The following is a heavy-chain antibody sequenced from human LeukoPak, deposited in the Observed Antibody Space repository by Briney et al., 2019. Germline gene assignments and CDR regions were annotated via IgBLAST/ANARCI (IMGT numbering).Heavy chain of an antibody. V-gene: IGHV1-46*01. Sequence: ASVKVSCKASGYTFTSYYMHWVRQAPGQGLEWMGIINPSGGSTSYAQKFQGRVTMTRDTSTSTVYMELSSLRSEDTAVYHCARGERASVIQLWSREYYYGMDVWGQGTTVTVSS. CDR2: INPSGGST. J-gene: IGHJ6*02. D-gene: IGHD5-18*01. CDR1: GYTFTSYY. CDR3: ARGERASVIQLWSREYYYGMDV.